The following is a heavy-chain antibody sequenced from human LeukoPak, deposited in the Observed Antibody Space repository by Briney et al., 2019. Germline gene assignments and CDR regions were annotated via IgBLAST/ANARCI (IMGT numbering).Heavy chain of an antibody. CDR1: GFTFSSYA. CDR3: AKMGRYCSGGSCYLEPNWFDP. V-gene: IGHV3-23*01. CDR2: ISGSGGST. Sequence: PGGSLRLSRAASGFTFSSYAMSWVRQAPGKGLEWVSAISGSGGSTYYADSVKGRFTISRDNSKNTLYLQMNSLRAEDTAVYYCAKMGRYCSGGSCYLEPNWFDPWGQGTLVTVSS. J-gene: IGHJ5*02. D-gene: IGHD2-15*01.